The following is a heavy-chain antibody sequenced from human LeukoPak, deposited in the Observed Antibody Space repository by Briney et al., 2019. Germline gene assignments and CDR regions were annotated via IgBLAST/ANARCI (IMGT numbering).Heavy chain of an antibody. J-gene: IGHJ5*02. CDR1: GYSFTSYW. CDR3: ARQSLPAAMSGWFDP. CDR2: IYPGDSDT. Sequence: GESLKISCKGSGYSFTSYWIGWVRQMPGKGLEWMGIIYPGDSDTRYSPSFQGQVTISADKSISTAYLQWSSLKASDTAMYYCARQSLPAAMSGWFDPWGQGTLVTVSS. V-gene: IGHV5-51*01. D-gene: IGHD2-2*01.